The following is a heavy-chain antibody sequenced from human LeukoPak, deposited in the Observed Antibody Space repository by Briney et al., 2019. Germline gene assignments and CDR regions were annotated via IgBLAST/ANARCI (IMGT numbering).Heavy chain of an antibody. V-gene: IGHV1-2*02. CDR2: INPGSGDT. CDR1: GHTFTGYY. Sequence: ASVKVSCKASGHTFTGYYIQWVRQAPGQGLEWMGWINPGSGDTKYAQKFQGRVTVTRDTSISTAYMELTRLRSDDTAVYYCASYASGYNWFKVWGQGTLVSVSS. J-gene: IGHJ5*02. D-gene: IGHD3-10*01. CDR3: ASYASGYNWFKV.